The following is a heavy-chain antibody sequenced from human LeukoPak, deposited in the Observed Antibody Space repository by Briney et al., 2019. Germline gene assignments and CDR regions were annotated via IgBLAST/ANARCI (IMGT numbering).Heavy chain of an antibody. CDR3: ARVRFGPGGELFDY. J-gene: IGHJ4*02. CDR2: VYTSGTT. Sequence: SETLSLTCTVSGGSISPYYWSWIRQPAGKGLVWIGRVYTSGTTNYNPSLKSRVTMSVDASKNQFSLKLTSVTAADTAVYFCARVRFGPGGELFDYWGQGTLVTVSS. V-gene: IGHV4-4*07. CDR1: GGSISPYY. D-gene: IGHD3-3*01.